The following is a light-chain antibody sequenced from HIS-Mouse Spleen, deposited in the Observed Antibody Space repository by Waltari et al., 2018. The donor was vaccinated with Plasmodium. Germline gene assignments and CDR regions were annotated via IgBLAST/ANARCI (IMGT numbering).Light chain of an antibody. CDR2: GAS. V-gene: IGKV3-15*01. Sequence: EIVMTQSPATLSVSPGERATLSCRASQSVSSNLAWYQQKPGQAPRLLLYGASTRATGIPARFSGSWAGTEFTLTFSSLQSEDFAVYYCQQYNNWSFTFGPGTKVDIK. J-gene: IGKJ3*01. CDR3: QQYNNWSFT. CDR1: QSVSSN.